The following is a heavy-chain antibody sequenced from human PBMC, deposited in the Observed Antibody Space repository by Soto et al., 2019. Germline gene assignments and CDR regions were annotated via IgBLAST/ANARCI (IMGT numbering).Heavy chain of an antibody. V-gene: IGHV3-30-3*01. CDR1: GFTFSSYA. Sequence: GGSLRLSCAASGFTFSSYAMHWVRQAPGKGLEWVAVISYDGSNKYYADSVKGRFTISRDNSKNTLYLQMNSLRAEDTAVYYCARDHDYGGNQDFDHWGQGTLVTVSS. CDR2: ISYDGSNK. CDR3: ARDHDYGGNQDFDH. D-gene: IGHD4-17*01. J-gene: IGHJ4*02.